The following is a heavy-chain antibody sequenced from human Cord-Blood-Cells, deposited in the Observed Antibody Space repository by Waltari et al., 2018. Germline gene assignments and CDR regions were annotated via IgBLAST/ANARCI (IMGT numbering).Heavy chain of an antibody. Sequence: VQLQQRAAGLLKPSETLSLTCAVYGGSFSGYYWSWIRQPPGKGLEWIGEINHSGSTNYNPSLKSRVTISVDTSKNQFSLKLSSVTAADTAVYYGARDGLRYNYYYYYGMDVWGQGTTVTVSS. CDR3: ARDGLRYNYYYYYGMDV. CDR1: GGSFSGYY. D-gene: IGHD3-9*01. J-gene: IGHJ6*02. V-gene: IGHV4-34*01. CDR2: INHSGST.